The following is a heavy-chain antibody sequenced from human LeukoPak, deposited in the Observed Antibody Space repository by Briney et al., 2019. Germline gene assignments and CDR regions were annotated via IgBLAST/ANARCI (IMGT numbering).Heavy chain of an antibody. CDR2: ISGSGGST. J-gene: IGHJ4*02. CDR1: GFTFSNYA. D-gene: IGHD6-13*01. CDR3: AKTIATAGYYFDY. Sequence: GGSLRLSCAASGFTFSNYAMSWVRQAPGKGLEWVSDISGSGGSTYYADSVKGRFTISRVNSKNTLNLQMNSLRAEDTAVYYCAKTIATAGYYFDYWGQGTLVTVSS. V-gene: IGHV3-23*01.